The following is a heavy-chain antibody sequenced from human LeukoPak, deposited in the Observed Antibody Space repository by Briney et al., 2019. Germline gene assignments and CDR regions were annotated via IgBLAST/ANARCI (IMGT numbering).Heavy chain of an antibody. J-gene: IGHJ5*02. CDR3: AKDLGNYGDYVGWFDP. Sequence: GGSLRLSCAASGFTFSNYAMSWVRQAPGKGLEWVSAIGGSGANTYYADSVKGRFTISRDNSKNTLYLQMNSLRAEDTAVYYCAKDLGNYGDYVGWFDPWGQGTLVTVSS. D-gene: IGHD4-23*01. CDR2: IGGSGANT. CDR1: GFTFSNYA. V-gene: IGHV3-23*01.